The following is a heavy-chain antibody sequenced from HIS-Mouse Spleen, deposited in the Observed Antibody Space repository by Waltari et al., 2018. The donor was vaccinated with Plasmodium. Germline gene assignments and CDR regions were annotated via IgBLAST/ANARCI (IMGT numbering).Heavy chain of an antibody. CDR1: GYTFTGYY. D-gene: IGHD3-16*01. J-gene: IGHJ5*02. V-gene: IGHV1-2*02. CDR3: ARDSGGVTGNWFDP. CDR2: INPNMVAT. Sequence: QVQLVQSGAEVKKPGASVKVSCKASGYTFTGYYMHWVRQAPGQGLEWMGWINPNMVATNQAQKCQGRVTMTRETSISTAYMELSRLRSDDTAVYYCARDSGGVTGNWFDPWGQGTLVTVSS.